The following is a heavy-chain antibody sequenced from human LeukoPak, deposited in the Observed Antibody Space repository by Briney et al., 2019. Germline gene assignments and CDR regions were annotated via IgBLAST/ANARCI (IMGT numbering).Heavy chain of an antibody. Sequence: PSETLSPTCTVSGGSISSYYWSWIRQPPGKGLEGIGYIYYSGSTNYNPSLKSRVTISVDTSKNQFSLKLSSVTAADTAVYYCARLRMATLELGYAFDIWGQGTMVTVSS. CDR3: ARLRMATLELGYAFDI. V-gene: IGHV4-59*01. J-gene: IGHJ3*02. CDR1: GGSISSYY. D-gene: IGHD5-24*01. CDR2: IYYSGST.